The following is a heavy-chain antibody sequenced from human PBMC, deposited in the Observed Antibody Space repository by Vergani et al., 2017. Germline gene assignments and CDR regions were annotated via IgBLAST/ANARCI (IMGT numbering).Heavy chain of an antibody. V-gene: IGHV4-34*01. Sequence: QVQLQQWGAGLLKPSETLSLTCAVYGGSFSGYYWSWIRQPPGKGLEWIGEINHSGSTNYNPSLKSRVTISVDTSKNQFSLKLSSVTAADTAVYYCARGAIVYYDDVWGSYRRNYFDYWGQGTLVTVSS. CDR2: INHSGST. D-gene: IGHD3-16*02. J-gene: IGHJ4*02. CDR1: GGSFSGYY. CDR3: ARGAIVYYDDVWGSYRRNYFDY.